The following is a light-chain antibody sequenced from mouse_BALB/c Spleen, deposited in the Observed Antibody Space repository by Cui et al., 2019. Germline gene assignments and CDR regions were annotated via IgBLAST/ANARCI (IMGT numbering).Light chain of an antibody. CDR2: DTS. J-gene: IGKJ1*01. V-gene: IGKV4-55*01. Sequence: QIVLTQSPAIMSASPGEKVTMTCSASFSVSYMYWYQQKPGSSPRLLIYDTSNLASGVPVRFSGSGSGTSYSLTISRMEAEDAATYYCQQWSSYPRTFGGGTKLEIK. CDR1: FSVSY. CDR3: QQWSSYPRT.